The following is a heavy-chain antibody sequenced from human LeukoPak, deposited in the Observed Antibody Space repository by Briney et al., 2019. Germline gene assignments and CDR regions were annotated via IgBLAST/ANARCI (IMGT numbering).Heavy chain of an antibody. J-gene: IGHJ4*02. V-gene: IGHV3-23*01. D-gene: IGHD3-16*01. CDR2: INGNGDIT. CDR3: AKKSRDHAYAPFDY. Sequence: GGSLRLSCAASGLTFKTYAMSWVRQAPGKGLEWISSINGNGDITKYADSVKGRFTISRDNSKNTLLLQMNSLRVEDMAVYFCAKKSRDHAYAPFDYWGQGTLVTVSS. CDR1: GLTFKTYA.